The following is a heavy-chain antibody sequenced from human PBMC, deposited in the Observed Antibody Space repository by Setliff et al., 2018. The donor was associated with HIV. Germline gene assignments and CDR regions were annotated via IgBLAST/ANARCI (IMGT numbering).Heavy chain of an antibody. V-gene: IGHV4-61*02. CDR2: LYPSGST. D-gene: IGHD2-8*01. CDR3: ARVFPPIRGAPFGVPPGVFDI. Sequence: TSETLSLTCTVSGGSVSSGSYYWTWIRQPAGKGLEWIGRLYPSGSTIYNPSLRSRVTLSVDTSKNQFSLKLSSVTAADTAVYYCARVFPPIRGAPFGVPPGVFDIWGQGSMVTVSS. CDR1: GGSVSSGSYY. J-gene: IGHJ3*02.